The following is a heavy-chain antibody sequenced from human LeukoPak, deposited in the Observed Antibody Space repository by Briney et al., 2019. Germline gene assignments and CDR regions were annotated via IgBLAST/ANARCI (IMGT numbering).Heavy chain of an antibody. J-gene: IGHJ6*03. D-gene: IGHD4-11*01. CDR3: ARERGGGYTNYYYYYSMDV. V-gene: IGHV3-20*04. Sequence: GGSLRLSCAASGFTFDDYGMSWVRQAPGKGLEWVSGINWNGVSTAYADSVKGRFTISRDNAKNALYLQMNSLRAEDTALYYCARERGGGYTNYYYYYSMDVWGKGTTVTVSS. CDR2: INWNGVST. CDR1: GFTFDDYG.